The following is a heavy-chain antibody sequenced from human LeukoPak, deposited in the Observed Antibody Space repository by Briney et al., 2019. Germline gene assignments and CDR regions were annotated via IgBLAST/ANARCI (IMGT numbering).Heavy chain of an antibody. Sequence: GASVKVSCKASGGTFSSYAISWVRQAPGQGLEWMGRIIPILGIANYAQKFQGRVTITADKSTSTAYMELSSLRSEDTAVYYCASCNLNDYDFWSGTDRIGYYYGMDVWGQGTTVTVSS. CDR1: GGTFSSYA. CDR3: ASCNLNDYDFWSGTDRIGYYYGMDV. V-gene: IGHV1-69*04. J-gene: IGHJ6*02. CDR2: IIPILGIA. D-gene: IGHD3-3*01.